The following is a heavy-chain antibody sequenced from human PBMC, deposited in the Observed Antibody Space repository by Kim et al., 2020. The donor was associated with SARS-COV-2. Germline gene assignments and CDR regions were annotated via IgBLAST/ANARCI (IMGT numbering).Heavy chain of an antibody. D-gene: IGHD5-18*01. CDR1: GFTFSSYE. V-gene: IGHV3-48*03. J-gene: IGHJ4*02. Sequence: GGSLRLSCAASGFTFSSYEMNWVRQAPGKGLEWVSYISSSGSTIYYADSVKGRFTISRDNAKNSLYLQMNSLRAEDTAVYYCARDGSTAMEQSGDYWGQGTLVTVSS. CDR2: ISSSGSTI. CDR3: ARDGSTAMEQSGDY.